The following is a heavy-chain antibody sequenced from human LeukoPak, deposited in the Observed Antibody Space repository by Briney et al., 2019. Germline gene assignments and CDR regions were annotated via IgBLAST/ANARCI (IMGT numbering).Heavy chain of an antibody. D-gene: IGHD3-3*01. CDR3: ARDKTAIFGVATYYFDY. J-gene: IGHJ4*02. CDR1: GFTFSSYW. Sequence: GGSLRLSCAASGFTFSSYWMSWVRQAPGKGLEWVSSISSSSSYIYYADSVKGRFTISRDNAKNSLYLQMNSLRAEDTAVYYCARDKTAIFGVATYYFDYWGQGTLVTVSS. V-gene: IGHV3-21*01. CDR2: ISSSSSYI.